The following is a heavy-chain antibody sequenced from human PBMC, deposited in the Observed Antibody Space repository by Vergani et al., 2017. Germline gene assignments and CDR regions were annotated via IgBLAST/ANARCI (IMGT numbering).Heavy chain of an antibody. J-gene: IGHJ6*04. CDR3: AKEFCGTGNCYGWNHLEV. CDR2: IGVDGDR. D-gene: IGHD1-1*01. Sequence: EVQLVESGGGLVQPGRSLRLSCTVSGFTFSSNDFHWVRQTAGKGLEWVSSIGVDGDRYYSDSVKGRFTISRDNGQSYLYLDMDNLRVEDTAVYFCAKEFCGTGNCYGWNHLEVWGEGTSVTVSS. CDR1: GFTFSSND. V-gene: IGHV3-13*01.